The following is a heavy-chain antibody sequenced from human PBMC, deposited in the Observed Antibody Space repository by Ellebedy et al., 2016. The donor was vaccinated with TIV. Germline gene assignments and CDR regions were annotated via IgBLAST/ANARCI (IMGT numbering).Heavy chain of an antibody. Sequence: ASVKVSCKASGYTFTGYYMHWVRQMPGKGLEWMGIIYPGDSDTRYSPSFQGQVTISADKSISTAYLQWSSLKASDTAMYYCARIERARFDPWGQGTLVTVST. V-gene: IGHV5-51*01. CDR1: GYTFTGYY. J-gene: IGHJ5*02. CDR2: IYPGDSDT. D-gene: IGHD2-21*01. CDR3: ARIERARFDP.